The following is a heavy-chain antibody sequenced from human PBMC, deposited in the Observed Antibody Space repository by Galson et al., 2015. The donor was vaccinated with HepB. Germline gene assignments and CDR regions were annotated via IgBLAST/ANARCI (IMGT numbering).Heavy chain of an antibody. CDR2: IRSKANSYAT. V-gene: IGHV3-73*01. CDR1: GFTFSGSA. CDR3: TRREMGAKANPGSDY. D-gene: IGHD1-26*01. J-gene: IGHJ4*02. Sequence: SLRLSCAASGFTFSGSAMHWVRQASGKGLEWVGRIRSKANSYATAYAASVKGRFTISRDDSKNTAYLQMNSLKTEDTAVYYCTRREMGAKANPGSDYWGQGTLVTVSS.